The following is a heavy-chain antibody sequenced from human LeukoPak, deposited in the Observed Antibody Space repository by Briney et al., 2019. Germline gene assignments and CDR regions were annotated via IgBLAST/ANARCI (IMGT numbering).Heavy chain of an antibody. J-gene: IGHJ4*02. CDR1: GGTFSSYA. V-gene: IGHV1-69*13. Sequence: GASVKVSCKASGGTFSSYAISWVRQALGQGLEWMGGIIPIFGTANYAQKFQGRVTITADESTSTAYMELSSLRSEDTAVYYCARESGYCSGGSCYSGVYWGQGTLVTVSS. CDR3: ARESGYCSGGSCYSGVY. CDR2: IIPIFGTA. D-gene: IGHD2-15*01.